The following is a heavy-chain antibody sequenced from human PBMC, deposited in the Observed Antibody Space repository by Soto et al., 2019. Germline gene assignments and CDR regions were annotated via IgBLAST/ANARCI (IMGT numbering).Heavy chain of an antibody. CDR3: AKDRYSSSAYYYYGMDA. CDR2: ISGNSGSL. J-gene: IGHJ6*02. V-gene: IGHV3-9*01. Sequence: EVQLVESGGGLVQPGRSLRFSCAASGFIFDDYAMHWVRQAPGKGLEWVAVISGNSGSLGYADSVKGRFTISRDNAKNSLYLQMNRLRAEDTALYYCAKDRYSSSAYYYYGMDAWGQGTTVTVSS. D-gene: IGHD6-6*01. CDR1: GFIFDDYA.